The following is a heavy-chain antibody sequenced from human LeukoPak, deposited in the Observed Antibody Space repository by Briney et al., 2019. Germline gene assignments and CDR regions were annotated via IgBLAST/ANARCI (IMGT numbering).Heavy chain of an antibody. J-gene: IGHJ3*02. CDR2: INHSGST. CDR3: ARRSPGLRFWRLDAFDI. D-gene: IGHD4-17*01. V-gene: IGHV4-34*01. CDR1: GGSFSGYY. Sequence: PSETLSLTCAVYGGSFSGYYWSWIRQPPGKGLEWIGEINHSGSTNYNPSLKSRVTISVDTSKNQFSLKLSSVTAADTAVYYCARRSPGLRFWRLDAFDIWGQGTMVTVSS.